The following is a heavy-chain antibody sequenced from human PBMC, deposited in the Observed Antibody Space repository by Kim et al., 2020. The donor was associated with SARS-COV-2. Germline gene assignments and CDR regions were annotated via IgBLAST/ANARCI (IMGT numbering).Heavy chain of an antibody. Sequence: ASVKVSCKASGYTFTNYAIHWVRQAPGQRLEWMGWINAGNGNTKYSQQFQGRVTITRDTSASTAYMELSSLRSEDTAVYYCARDWGYSYGAFDYWGQGTLVTVSS. CDR2: INAGNGNT. CDR3: ARDWGYSYGAFDY. CDR1: GYTFTNYA. J-gene: IGHJ4*02. D-gene: IGHD5-18*01. V-gene: IGHV1-3*01.